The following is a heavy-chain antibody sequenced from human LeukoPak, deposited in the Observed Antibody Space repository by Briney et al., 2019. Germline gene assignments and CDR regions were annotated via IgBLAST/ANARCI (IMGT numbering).Heavy chain of an antibody. J-gene: IGHJ5*02. CDR3: ASDLTSGIAAAGNAWFDP. Sequence: GGSLRLSCAASGFTYSSYWMHWVRQAPGKGLVWVSRINSDGSSTSYADSVEGRFTISRDNAKNTLYLQMNSLRAEDTAVYYCASDLTSGIAAAGNAWFDPWGQGTLVTVSS. CDR2: INSDGSST. CDR1: GFTYSSYW. V-gene: IGHV3-74*01. D-gene: IGHD6-13*01.